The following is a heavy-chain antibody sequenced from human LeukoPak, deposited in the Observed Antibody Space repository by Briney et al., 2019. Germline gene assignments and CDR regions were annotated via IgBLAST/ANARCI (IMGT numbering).Heavy chain of an antibody. CDR3: ARVRRQVGSRWFDS. Sequence: GGSLRLSCAASGFPFTNNYMSWVRQAPGKGLEWVSVINIGGSVSYADSVKGRFTISRDNSNSTLYLQMNSLRVEDTALYYCARVRRQVGSRWFDSWGQGSLDAVSS. V-gene: IGHV3-53*01. CDR2: INIGGSV. D-gene: IGHD1-26*01. J-gene: IGHJ5*01. CDR1: GFPFTNNY.